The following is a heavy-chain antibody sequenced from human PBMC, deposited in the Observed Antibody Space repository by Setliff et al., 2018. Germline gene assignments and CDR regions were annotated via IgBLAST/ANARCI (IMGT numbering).Heavy chain of an antibody. CDR2: IKSIDEGGTT. Sequence: GGSLRLSCAVSGFTFRNAWMSWVRQAPGKGLEWVGRIKSIDEGGTTDYPAPVKDRFTISRDDSKNTVYLQMNSLRGEDTAVYFCARDSRVTVNYNFWSGQLDNWGQGALVTVSS. D-gene: IGHD3-3*01. J-gene: IGHJ4*02. CDR1: GFTFRNAW. V-gene: IGHV3-15*01. CDR3: ARDSRVTVNYNFWSGQLDN.